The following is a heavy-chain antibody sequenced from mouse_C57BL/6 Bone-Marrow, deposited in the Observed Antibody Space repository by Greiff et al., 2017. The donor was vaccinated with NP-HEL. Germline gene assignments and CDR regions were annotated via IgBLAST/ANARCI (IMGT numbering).Heavy chain of an antibody. CDR2: INPNNGGT. Sequence: VQLKQSGPELVKPGASVKMSCKASGYTFTDYNMHWVKQSHGKSLEWIGYINPNNGGTSYNQKFKGKATLTVNKSSSTAYMELRSLTSEDSAVYYCARSNYGAWFAYWGQGTLVTVSA. D-gene: IGHD1-1*02. CDR3: ARSNYGAWFAY. CDR1: GYTFTDYN. J-gene: IGHJ3*01. V-gene: IGHV1-22*01.